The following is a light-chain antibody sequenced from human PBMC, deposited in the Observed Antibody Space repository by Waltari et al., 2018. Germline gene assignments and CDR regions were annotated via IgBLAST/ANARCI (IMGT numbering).Light chain of an antibody. CDR3: ATWDESLNGVV. CDR2: GRK. Sequence: QSVLTQPPSASGNPGQTVTISCSGGNSNIGSNSVDWYQQFPGTAPKLRIYGRKRRPSVGADRFSGSKSGTSASLAISGLRSEDEADYYCATWDESLNGVVIGGGTKLSVL. CDR1: NSNIGSNS. V-gene: IGLV1-47*01. J-gene: IGLJ3*02.